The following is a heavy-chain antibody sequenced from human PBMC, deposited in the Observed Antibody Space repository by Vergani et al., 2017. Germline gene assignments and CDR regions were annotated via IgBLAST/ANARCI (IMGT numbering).Heavy chain of an antibody. V-gene: IGHV4-31*03. CDR1: GGSISSGGYY. Sequence: QVQLQESGPGLVKPSQTLSLTCTVSGGSISSGGYYWSWIRQHPGKGLEWVGYIYYSGSTYYNPSLKSRVTISVDTSKNQFSLKLSSVTAADTAVYYCARSHSIYDFWSGYRYDAFDIWGQGTMVTVSS. J-gene: IGHJ3*02. CDR3: ARSHSIYDFWSGYRYDAFDI. D-gene: IGHD3-3*01. CDR2: IYYSGST.